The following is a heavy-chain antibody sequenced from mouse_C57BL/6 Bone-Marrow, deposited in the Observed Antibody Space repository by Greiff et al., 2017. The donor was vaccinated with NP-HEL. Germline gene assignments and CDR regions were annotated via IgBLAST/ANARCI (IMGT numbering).Heavy chain of an antibody. Sequence: EVHLVESGGGLVQPGGSMKLSCVASGFTFSNYWMNWVRQSPEKGLEWVAQIRLKSDNYATHYAESVKGRFTISRDDSKSSVYLQMNNLRAEDTGIYYCTGNSNYDRFAYWGQGTLVTVSA. J-gene: IGHJ3*01. V-gene: IGHV6-3*01. D-gene: IGHD2-5*01. CDR2: IRLKSDNYAT. CDR1: GFTFSNYW. CDR3: TGNSNYDRFAY.